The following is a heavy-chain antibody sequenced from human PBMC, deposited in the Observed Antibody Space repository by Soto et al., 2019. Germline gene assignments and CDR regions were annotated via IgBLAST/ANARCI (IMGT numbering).Heavy chain of an antibody. V-gene: IGHV3-23*01. CDR3: AKDLEYSWPAQLDV. D-gene: IGHD6-6*01. J-gene: IGHJ6*02. Sequence: GESLKISCAASGFTFSSYAMSWVRQAPGKGLEWVSAISGSGGSTYYADSVKGRFTISRDNSKNTLYLQMNSLRAEDTAVYYCAKDLEYSWPAQLDVWGQGTTVTVSS. CDR2: ISGSGGST. CDR1: GFTFSSYA.